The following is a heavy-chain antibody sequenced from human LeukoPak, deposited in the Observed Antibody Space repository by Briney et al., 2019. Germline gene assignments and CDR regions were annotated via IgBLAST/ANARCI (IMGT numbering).Heavy chain of an antibody. CDR2: ISSSSSYI. CDR1: GFTFSRES. Sequence: VGSLRLSCAVSGFTFSRESMNWVGQAPGKGVESGSSISSSSSYIDYADTVTGRFTISRENAKNSMYLQMNRLRAEDTAVYYCARSITNVDTFDHFDFWGQGTMVTVSS. D-gene: IGHD5-18*01. V-gene: IGHV3-21*01. J-gene: IGHJ3*01. CDR3: ARSITNVDTFDHFDF.